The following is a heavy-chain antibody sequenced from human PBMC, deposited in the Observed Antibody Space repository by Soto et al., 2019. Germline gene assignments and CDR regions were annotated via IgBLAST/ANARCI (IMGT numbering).Heavy chain of an antibody. CDR2: VYNGGNT. J-gene: IGHJ6*02. CDR1: GFTVSSHY. CDR3: AREVYCVSSSCYSRYGMDV. V-gene: IGHV3-53*01. D-gene: IGHD2-2*02. Sequence: SGGSLRLSCAASGFTVSSHYMSWVRQAPGKGLEWVSVVYNGGNTYYADSVKGRFTISRDNSKNTLYLQMNSLRAEDTAVYYCAREVYCVSSSCYSRYGMDVWGQGTTVTVSS.